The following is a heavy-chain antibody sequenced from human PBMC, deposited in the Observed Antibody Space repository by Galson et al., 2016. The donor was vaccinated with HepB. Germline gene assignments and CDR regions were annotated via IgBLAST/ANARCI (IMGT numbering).Heavy chain of an antibody. CDR1: GFTFRNYG. D-gene: IGHD1/OR15-1a*01. V-gene: IGHV3-23*01. CDR3: ASQLWNTDY. J-gene: IGHJ4*02. Sequence: SLRLSCAVSGFTFRNYGMAWVRQAPGEGLEWVSSIQNSGENTHYADSVKGRFTIPRDNSRNTLYLQMNSLRVEDTAVYYCASQLWNTDYWGQGTRVLVSS. CDR2: IQNSGENT.